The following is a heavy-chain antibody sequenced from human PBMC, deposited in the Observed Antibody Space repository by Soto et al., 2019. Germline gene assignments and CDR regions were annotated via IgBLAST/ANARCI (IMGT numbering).Heavy chain of an antibody. CDR2: INPSGGST. Sequence: GASVKVSCKASGYTFTSYYMHWVRQAPGQGLEWMGIINPSGGSTSYAQKFQGRVTMTRDTSTSTVYMELSSLISEDTAVYYCARARIFMYPFDYWGLGTLVTVSS. D-gene: IGHD3-9*01. V-gene: IGHV1-46*03. CDR3: ARARIFMYPFDY. J-gene: IGHJ4*02. CDR1: GYTFTSYY.